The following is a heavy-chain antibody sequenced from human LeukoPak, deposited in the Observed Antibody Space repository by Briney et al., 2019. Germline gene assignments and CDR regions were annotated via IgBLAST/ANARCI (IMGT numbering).Heavy chain of an antibody. CDR2: IRDKANGFTT. CDR3: ARGASSSRPNYYHALDV. J-gene: IGHJ6*02. V-gene: IGHV3-72*01. Sequence: GGSLRLSCVASGFTFSDHYMDWVRQAPGKGLEWVGRIRDKANGFTTEYAASVKGRYTVSRDDSESSVYLQMKSLNTDDTAVYYCARGASSSRPNYYHALDVWGQGTTVTVSS. CDR1: GFTFSDHY. D-gene: IGHD2-2*01.